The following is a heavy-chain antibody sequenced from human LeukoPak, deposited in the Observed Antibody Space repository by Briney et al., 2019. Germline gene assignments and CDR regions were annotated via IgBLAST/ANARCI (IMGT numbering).Heavy chain of an antibody. CDR1: GYTFTSYY. CDR3: ARDLSISYYLDY. Sequence: ASVKVSCKASGYTFTSYYMHWVRQAPGQGLEWMGKINPSGGSTMYAQKFQGRLTMTRDTSTSTVYMELSSLRSEDTAVYYCARDLSISYYLDYWGQGTLVTVSS. V-gene: IGHV1-46*01. D-gene: IGHD2/OR15-2a*01. CDR2: INPSGGST. J-gene: IGHJ4*02.